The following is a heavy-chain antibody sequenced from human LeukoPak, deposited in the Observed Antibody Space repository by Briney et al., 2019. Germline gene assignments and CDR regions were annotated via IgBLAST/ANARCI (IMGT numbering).Heavy chain of an antibody. CDR3: AREAITGHREFDY. Sequence: PGGSLRLSCAASGFTFSSYSMNWVRQAPGKGLEWVSYISSGSLTIYYADSVKGRFTISRDNAKNSLYLHMNSLRAEDTAVYYCAREAITGHREFDYWGQGXLVTVS. CDR1: GFTFSSYS. CDR2: ISSGSLTI. D-gene: IGHD1-20*01. V-gene: IGHV3-48*01. J-gene: IGHJ4*02.